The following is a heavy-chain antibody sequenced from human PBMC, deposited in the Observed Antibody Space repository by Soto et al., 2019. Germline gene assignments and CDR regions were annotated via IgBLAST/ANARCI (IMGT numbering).Heavy chain of an antibody. CDR2: IYSVGST. CDR3: ARDRGYR. J-gene: IGHJ3*01. D-gene: IGHD5-12*01. Sequence: EVQLVESGGGLVQPGVSLRLSCAASGFSVGDNYMKWVRQAPGKGLEWVSLIYSVGSTFYADSVKGRFTISRDNSKNTLFLQMNNLRVDDTAVYYCARDRGYRWGQGTMVTVSA. CDR1: GFSVGDNY. V-gene: IGHV3-66*01.